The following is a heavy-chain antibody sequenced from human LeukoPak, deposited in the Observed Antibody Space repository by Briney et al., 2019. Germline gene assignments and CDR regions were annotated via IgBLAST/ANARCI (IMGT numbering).Heavy chain of an antibody. D-gene: IGHD3-9*01. V-gene: IGHV1-2*02. CDR3: ARGPGRLRYFDWPAGDLGY. CDR1: GYTFIAYY. CDR2: INPNSGGT. Sequence: ASVKVSCKTSGYTFIAYYIHWVRQAPGQGLEWMARINPNSGGTNYAQKFQGRVTMTRDTSISTAYMELSRLRSDDTAVYYCARGPGRLRYFDWPAGDLGYWGQGTLVTVSS. J-gene: IGHJ4*02.